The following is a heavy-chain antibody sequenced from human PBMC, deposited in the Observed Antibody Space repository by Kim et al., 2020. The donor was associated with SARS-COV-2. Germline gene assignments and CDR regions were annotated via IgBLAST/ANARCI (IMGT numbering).Heavy chain of an antibody. Sequence: SETLSLTCAVYGGSFSGYYWSWIRQPPGKGLEWIGEINHSGSTNYNPSLKSRVTISVDTSKNQFSLKLSSVTAADTAVYYCARDMIVVVYGMDVWGQGTTVTVSS. CDR1: GGSFSGYY. J-gene: IGHJ6*02. CDR3: ARDMIVVVYGMDV. CDR2: INHSGST. D-gene: IGHD3-22*01. V-gene: IGHV4-34*01.